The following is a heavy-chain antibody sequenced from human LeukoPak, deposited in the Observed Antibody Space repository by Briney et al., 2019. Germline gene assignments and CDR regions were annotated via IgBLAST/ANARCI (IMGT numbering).Heavy chain of an antibody. V-gene: IGHV4-4*02. CDR2: IYHSGST. Sequence: SGTLSLTCGVSGGSISSSYWWSWVRQPPGKGLEWIGEIYHSGSTDYNPSLKSRVTISVDTSKNQFSLKLSSVTAADTAVYYCAREDYYGSGSYLFDYWGQGTLVTVSS. CDR1: GGSISSSYW. J-gene: IGHJ4*02. CDR3: AREDYYGSGSYLFDY. D-gene: IGHD3-10*01.